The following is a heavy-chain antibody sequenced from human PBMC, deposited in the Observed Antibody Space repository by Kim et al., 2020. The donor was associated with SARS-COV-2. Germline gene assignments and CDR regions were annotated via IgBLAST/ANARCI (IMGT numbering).Heavy chain of an antibody. Sequence: ASVKVSCRASGYTFTNYAMHWVRQAPGQRLEWMGWINAGTGNTKYSQRFQDKVTITRDTSANTAYMELSSLTSEDTAVYYCARGWCNGGSCYLVDYWGQGTLVTVSS. V-gene: IGHV1-3*01. D-gene: IGHD2-15*01. J-gene: IGHJ4*02. CDR2: INAGTGNT. CDR1: GYTFTNYA. CDR3: ARGWCNGGSCYLVDY.